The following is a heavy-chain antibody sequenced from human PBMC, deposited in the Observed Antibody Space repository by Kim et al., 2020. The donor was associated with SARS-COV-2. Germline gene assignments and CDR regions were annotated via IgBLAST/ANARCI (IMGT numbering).Heavy chain of an antibody. CDR3: ARENDSSGEDYYYYGMDV. V-gene: IGHV3-11*04. CDR1: GFTFSDYY. D-gene: IGHD3-22*01. Sequence: GGSLRLSCAASGFTFSDYYMSWIRQAPGKGLEWVSYISSSGSTIYYADSVKGRFTISRDNAKNSLYLQMNSLRAEDTAVYYCARENDSSGEDYYYYGMDVWGQGTTVTVSS. J-gene: IGHJ6*02. CDR2: ISSSGSTI.